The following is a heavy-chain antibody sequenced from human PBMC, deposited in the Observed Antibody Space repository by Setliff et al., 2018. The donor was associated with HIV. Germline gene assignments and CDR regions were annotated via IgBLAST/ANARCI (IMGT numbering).Heavy chain of an antibody. D-gene: IGHD2-15*01. V-gene: IGHV4-61*09. CDR2: IYTSGST. CDR3: ARVDRCSGGSCYFIDY. J-gene: IGHJ4*02. CDR1: GGSISSGSYY. Sequence: SETLSLTCTVSGGSISSGSYYWSWIRQPAGKGLEWIGHIYTSGSTNYNPSLKSRVIISVDTSKNEVSLKVSSVTAADTAVYYCARVDRCSGGSCYFIDYWGQGTLVTVS.